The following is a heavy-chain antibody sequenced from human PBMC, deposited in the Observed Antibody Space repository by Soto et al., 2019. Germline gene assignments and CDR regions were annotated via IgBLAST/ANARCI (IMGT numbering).Heavy chain of an antibody. J-gene: IGHJ6*03. CDR3: AKVPNYYGSGGYYYYYMDV. Sequence: GGSLRLSCAASGFTFSSYGMHWVRQAPGKGLEWVAVISYDGSNKYYADSVKGRFTISRDNSKNTLYLQMNSLRAEDTAVYYCAKVPNYYGSGGYYYYYMDVWGKGTTVTVSS. D-gene: IGHD3-10*01. CDR2: ISYDGSNK. CDR1: GFTFSSYG. V-gene: IGHV3-30*18.